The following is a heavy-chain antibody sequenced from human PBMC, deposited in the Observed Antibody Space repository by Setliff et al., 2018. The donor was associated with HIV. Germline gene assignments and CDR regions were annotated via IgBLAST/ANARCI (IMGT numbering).Heavy chain of an antibody. V-gene: IGHV5-51*01. CDR1: GYSFTTYW. CDR3: ARAPNSPYYSNFWYADH. D-gene: IGHD3-22*01. Sequence: GESLKISCKTSGYSFTTYWTGWVRQMPGKGLEWMALLYPGDSDIRYSPSFQSQVTVSADKSIGTAYLQWNSLKASDTALYFCARAPNSPYYSNFWYADHWGQGTLVTVSS. J-gene: IGHJ5*02. CDR2: LYPGDSDI.